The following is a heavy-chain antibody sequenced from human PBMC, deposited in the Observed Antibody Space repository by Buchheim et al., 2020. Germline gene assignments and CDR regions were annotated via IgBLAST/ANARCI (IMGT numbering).Heavy chain of an antibody. CDR1: GFMFSTYW. J-gene: IGHJ6*02. CDR3: VRASYTVTASYHGMDV. D-gene: IGHD2-2*02. CDR2: IKQDGSEK. V-gene: IGHV3-7*04. Sequence: EVQLVESGGVLVQPGGSLRLSCAASGFMFSTYWMSWVRQAPGQGLEWVANIKQDGSEKNYVDSVEGRFTISRDNAKNSLDLQMNSLRVEDTGVYVGVRASYTVTASYHGMDVWGQGST.